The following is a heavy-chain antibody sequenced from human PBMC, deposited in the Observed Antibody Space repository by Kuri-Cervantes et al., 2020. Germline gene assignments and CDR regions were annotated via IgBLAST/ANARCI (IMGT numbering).Heavy chain of an antibody. CDR3: ANSGSGYYYYGMDV. Sequence: LSLTCAASGFTFDDYAMHWVRQAPGKGLEWVSGISWNSGSIGYADSVKGRFTISRDNAKNSLYLQMNSLRAEDTALYYCANSGSGYYYYGMDVWGQGTTVTVSS. V-gene: IGHV3-9*01. J-gene: IGHJ6*02. CDR1: GFTFDDYA. CDR2: ISWNSGSI. D-gene: IGHD5-12*01.